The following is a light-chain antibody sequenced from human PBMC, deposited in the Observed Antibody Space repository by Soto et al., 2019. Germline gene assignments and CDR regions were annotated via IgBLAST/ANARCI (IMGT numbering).Light chain of an antibody. V-gene: IGLV1-44*01. Sequence: QSVLTQPPSASGTPGQTVTISCSGSSSNIGTNTVNWYRQLPGMAPKLLIYSNNQRPSGVPDRFSGSKSGTSASLAISGLQSDDDADYYCAAWDDSLNGQVFGGGTKVTVL. CDR3: AAWDDSLNGQV. CDR1: SSNIGTNT. J-gene: IGLJ3*02. CDR2: SNN.